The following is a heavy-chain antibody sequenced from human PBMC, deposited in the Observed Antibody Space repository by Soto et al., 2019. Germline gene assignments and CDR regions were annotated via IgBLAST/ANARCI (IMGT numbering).Heavy chain of an antibody. CDR2: IYYSGST. V-gene: IGHV4-31*03. CDR3: ARIYYYDSSGYYPPGANWFDP. CDR1: GGSISSGGYY. J-gene: IGHJ5*02. Sequence: SETLSLTCTVSGGSISSGGYYWGWIRQHPGKGLEWIGYIYYSGSTYYNPSLKSRVTISVDTSKNQLSLKLSSVTAADTAVYYCARIYYYDSSGYYPPGANWFDPWGQGTLVTVSS. D-gene: IGHD3-22*01.